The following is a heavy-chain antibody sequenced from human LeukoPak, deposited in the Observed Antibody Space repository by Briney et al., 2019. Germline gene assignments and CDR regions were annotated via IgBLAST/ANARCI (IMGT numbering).Heavy chain of an antibody. CDR2: IYHSGST. Sequence: PSETLSLTCTVSGYSISSGYYWGWIRQPPGKGLEWIGSIYHSGSTNYNPSLKSRVTISVDTSKNQFSLKLSSVTAADTAVYYCARGLITMVRGVMSWFDYWGQGTLVTVSS. J-gene: IGHJ4*02. D-gene: IGHD3-10*01. CDR1: GYSISSGYY. CDR3: ARGLITMVRGVMSWFDY. V-gene: IGHV4-38-2*02.